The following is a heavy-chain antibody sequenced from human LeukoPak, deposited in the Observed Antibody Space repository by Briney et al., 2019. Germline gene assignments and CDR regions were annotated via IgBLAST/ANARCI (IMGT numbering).Heavy chain of an antibody. CDR1: GFTFSSYA. CDR2: ISGSGGST. CDR3: AKDPGPMYGDYDWYFDL. V-gene: IGHV3-23*01. J-gene: IGHJ2*01. D-gene: IGHD4-17*01. Sequence: GGSLRLSCAASGFTFSSYAMSWVRQAPGKGLEWVSAISGSGGSTYYADSVKGRFTIPRDNSKNTLYLQMNRLRAEDTAVYYCAKDPGPMYGDYDWYFDLWGRGTLVTVSS.